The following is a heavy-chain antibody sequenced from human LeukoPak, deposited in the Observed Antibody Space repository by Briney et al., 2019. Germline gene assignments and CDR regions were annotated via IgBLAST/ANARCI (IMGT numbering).Heavy chain of an antibody. V-gene: IGHV4-61*02. J-gene: IGHJ3*02. D-gene: IGHD1-20*01. Sequence: SETLSLTFTVSGDSINSSSYYWSWIRQPAGKGLEWIGRIYTSGSTNYNPSLKSRVTISVDTSKNQFSLKLSSVTAADTAVYYRARDNWNDGAFDIWGQGTMVTVSS. CDR3: ARDNWNDGAFDI. CDR1: GDSINSSSYY. CDR2: IYTSGST.